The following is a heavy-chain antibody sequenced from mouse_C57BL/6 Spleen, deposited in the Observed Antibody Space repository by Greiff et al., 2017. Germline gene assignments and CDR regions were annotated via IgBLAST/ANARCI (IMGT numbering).Heavy chain of an antibody. CDR3: TTNYDYDGAY. D-gene: IGHD2-4*01. V-gene: IGHV14-4*01. CDR2: IDPENGDT. CDR1: GFNIKDDY. Sequence: VQLQQSGAELVRPGASVKLSCTASGFNIKDDYMHWVKQRPDQGLEWIGWIDPENGDTEYASKFQGKATITADTSSHTAYLQLSSLTSEDTAVYYCTTNYDYDGAYWGQGTLVTVSA. J-gene: IGHJ3*01.